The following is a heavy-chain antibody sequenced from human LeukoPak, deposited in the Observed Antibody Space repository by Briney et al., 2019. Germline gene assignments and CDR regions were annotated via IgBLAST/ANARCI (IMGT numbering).Heavy chain of an antibody. Sequence: GGSLRLSCAASGFTFSSYAMHWVRQAPGKGLEWVAVISYDGSNKYYADSVKDRFTISRDNSKNTLYLQMNSLRAEDTAVYYCARRSPFDYWGQGTLVTVSS. J-gene: IGHJ4*02. V-gene: IGHV3-30-3*01. CDR1: GFTFSSYA. CDR3: ARRSPFDY. CDR2: ISYDGSNK.